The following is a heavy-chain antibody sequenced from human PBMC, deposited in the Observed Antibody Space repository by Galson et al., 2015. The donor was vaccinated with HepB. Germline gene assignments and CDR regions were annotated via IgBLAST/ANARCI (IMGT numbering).Heavy chain of an antibody. D-gene: IGHD4/OR15-4a*01. CDR1: GYTFTSYA. CDR3: ARDRGDGRLWVYGMDV. CDR2: INAGNGNT. Sequence: SVKVSCKASGYTFTSYAMHWVRQAPGQRLEWMGWINAGNGNTKYSQKFQGRVTITRDTSASTAYMELSSLRSEDTAVYYCARDRGDGRLWVYGMDVWGQGTTVTVSS. J-gene: IGHJ6*02. V-gene: IGHV1-3*01.